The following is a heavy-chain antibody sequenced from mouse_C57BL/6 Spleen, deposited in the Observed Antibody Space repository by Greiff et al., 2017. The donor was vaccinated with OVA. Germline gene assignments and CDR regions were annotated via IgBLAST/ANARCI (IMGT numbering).Heavy chain of an antibody. D-gene: IGHD2-4*01. CDR1: GFSLTSYG. V-gene: IGHV2-6*03. Sequence: VKLVESGPGLVAPSQSLSITCTVSGFSLTSYGVHWVRQPPGKGLEWLVVIWSDGSTNYNSALKSRLSISKDNSKSQVFLKMNSLQTDDTAMYYCAREGEYDYDGVSFAYWGQGTLVTVSA. CDR2: IWSDGST. J-gene: IGHJ3*01. CDR3: AREGEYDYDGVSFAY.